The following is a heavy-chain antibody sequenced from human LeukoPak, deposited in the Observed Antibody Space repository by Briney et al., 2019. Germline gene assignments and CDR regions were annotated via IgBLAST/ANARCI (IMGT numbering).Heavy chain of an antibody. CDR3: AKVKYGSSWYEDYFDY. Sequence: PGGSLRLSCAASGFTFSDYAMIWVRQAPGKGLEWVSSISGSGTYSYYADSVKGRFTISRDNSKNTLYLQMNSLRAEDTAVYYCAKVKYGSSWYEDYFDYWGQGTLVTVSS. CDR1: GFTFSDYA. V-gene: IGHV3-23*01. J-gene: IGHJ4*02. D-gene: IGHD6-13*01. CDR2: ISGSGTYS.